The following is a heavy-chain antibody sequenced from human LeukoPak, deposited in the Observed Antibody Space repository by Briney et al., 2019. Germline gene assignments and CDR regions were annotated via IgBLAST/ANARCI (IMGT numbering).Heavy chain of an antibody. CDR1: GGSISSGGYY. D-gene: IGHD3-22*01. CDR2: IYYSGST. V-gene: IGHV4-31*03. Sequence: SETLSLTCTVSGGSISSGGYYWSWIRQHPGKGLEWIGNIYYSGSTYYNPSLKSRVTMSVDTSKKQFSLKLGSVTAADTAVYYCARDGRGYPGRHAFDIWGQGTMVTVSS. CDR3: ARDGRGYPGRHAFDI. J-gene: IGHJ3*02.